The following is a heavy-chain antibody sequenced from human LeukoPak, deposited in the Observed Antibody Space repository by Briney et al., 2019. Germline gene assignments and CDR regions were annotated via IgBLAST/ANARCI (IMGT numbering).Heavy chain of an antibody. CDR2: IIPIFGTA. Sequence: GASVKVSCKASGGTCSSHAISWVRQAPGQGLEWMGGIIPIFGTANCAQKFQGRVTITADESTSTAYMELSSLRSEDTAVYYCASALGFCSSTSCPWGRFGLFWGQGTLVTVSS. J-gene: IGHJ4*02. CDR1: GGTCSSHA. V-gene: IGHV1-69*01. D-gene: IGHD2-2*01. CDR3: ASALGFCSSTSCPWGRFGLF.